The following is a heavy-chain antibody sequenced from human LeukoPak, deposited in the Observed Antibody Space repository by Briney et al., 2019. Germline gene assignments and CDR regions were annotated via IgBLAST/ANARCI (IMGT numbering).Heavy chain of an antibody. J-gene: IGHJ4*02. CDR1: RFTFRNYG. CDR2: ISYDGSNQ. CDR3: AKDSHLNGATFPGH. D-gene: IGHD1-26*01. Sequence: GGSLRLSCAASRFTFRNYGMHWVRQAPGEGLEWLTLISYDGSNQFYADSVKGRFTISRDNSKGTLYLQMHGLRPEDTAVYFCAKDSHLNGATFPGHWGQGTLVTVSS. V-gene: IGHV3-30*18.